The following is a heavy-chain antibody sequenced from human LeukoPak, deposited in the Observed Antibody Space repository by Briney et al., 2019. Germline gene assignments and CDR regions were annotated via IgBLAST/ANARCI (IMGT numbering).Heavy chain of an antibody. J-gene: IGHJ4*02. D-gene: IGHD5-12*01. V-gene: IGHV3-66*01. Sequence: GGSLRLSCAASGFTVSNNYMSWVRQAPGKGLEWVSVIYSGGSTYYADSVKGRFTISRDNSKNTLYLQMNSLRAEDTAVYYCAGTYSGYDSDDYWGQGTLVTVSS. CDR2: IYSGGST. CDR3: AGTYSGYDSDDY. CDR1: GFTVSNNY.